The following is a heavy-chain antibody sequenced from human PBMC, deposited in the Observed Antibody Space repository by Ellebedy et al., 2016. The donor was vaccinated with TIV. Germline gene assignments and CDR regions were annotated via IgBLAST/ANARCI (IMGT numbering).Heavy chain of an antibody. CDR3: ARDSHTGSSDFDY. D-gene: IGHD1-26*01. CDR2: ISYSSSYI. Sequence: GESLKISCEVSGFSFSTYSMNWVRQAPGKGLEWVSAISYSSSYIYYADSIKGRFTISRDNAKNSLYLQMNSLRAEDTAVYYCARDSHTGSSDFDYWGQGTLVTVSS. V-gene: IGHV3-21*01. CDR1: GFSFSTYS. J-gene: IGHJ4*02.